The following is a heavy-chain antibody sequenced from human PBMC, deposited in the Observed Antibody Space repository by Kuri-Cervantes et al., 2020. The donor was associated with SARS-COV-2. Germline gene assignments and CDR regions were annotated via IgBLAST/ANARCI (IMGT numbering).Heavy chain of an antibody. D-gene: IGHD5-18*01. V-gene: IGHV4-39*07. J-gene: IGHJ4*02. CDR1: GGSISSSSYY. CDR2: INHSGST. CDR3: ARGPVDTAMVAYYFDY. Sequence: GSLRLSCTVSGGSISSSSYYWGWIRQPPGKGLEWIGEINHSGSTNYNPSLKSRVTISVDTSKNQFSLKLSSVTAADTAVYYCARGPVDTAMVAYYFDYWGQGTLVTVSS.